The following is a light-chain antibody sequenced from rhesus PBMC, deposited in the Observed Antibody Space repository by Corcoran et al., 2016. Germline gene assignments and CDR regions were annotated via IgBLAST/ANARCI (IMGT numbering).Light chain of an antibody. CDR1: ENVNNY. Sequence: DIQMTQSPSSLSASVGDRVTITCRASENVNNYLNWYQQTPGKAPKLLIYKAATLQSGVPSRFSGVGSGTDYTFTISSLQPEDVATYYCQHGYGTPYSFGQGTKVEIK. V-gene: IGKV1-74*01. J-gene: IGKJ2*01. CDR3: QHGYGTPYS. CDR2: KAA.